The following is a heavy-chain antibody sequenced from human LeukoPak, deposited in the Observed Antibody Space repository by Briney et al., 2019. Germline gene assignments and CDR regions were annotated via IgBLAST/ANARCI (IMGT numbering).Heavy chain of an antibody. V-gene: IGHV3-33*01. CDR3: ARDRNWYFDS. Sequence: GRSLRLSCAASGFTFRSYGMHWVRQTPGKGLEWVTGIWYDGSNKYNVDSVTGRFTISRDNSNNTLFLQLDSLRAEDTAVYYCARDRNWYFDSWGQGTLVTVSS. D-gene: IGHD1-20*01. CDR1: GFTFRSYG. CDR2: IWYDGSNK. J-gene: IGHJ4*02.